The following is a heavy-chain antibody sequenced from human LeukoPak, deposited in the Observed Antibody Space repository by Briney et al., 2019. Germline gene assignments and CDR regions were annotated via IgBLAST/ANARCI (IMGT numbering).Heavy chain of an antibody. CDR2: ISGDISTI. J-gene: IGHJ4*02. Sequence: GGSLRLSCAASGFTFTSYSMNWVRQAPGKGLEWVSYISGDISTIYYADSVKGRFTVSRDNAKNSLYLQMNSLRDEDTAVYYCARGAVLGNFWGQGTLVTVSS. CDR3: ARGAVLGNF. CDR1: GFTFTSYS. V-gene: IGHV3-48*02. D-gene: IGHD3-16*01.